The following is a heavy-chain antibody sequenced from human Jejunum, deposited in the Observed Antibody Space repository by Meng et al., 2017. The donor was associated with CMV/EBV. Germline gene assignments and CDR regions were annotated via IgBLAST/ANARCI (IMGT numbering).Heavy chain of an antibody. Sequence: DESINNYYRSWMRQPPRERREWSGYICYTRRTTYSPTLENSVTISIDTSKNQFSLKVTSVTAADTAMYYCAKVPRNFSGKEDYFDSWGQGTLVTVSS. D-gene: IGHD4-23*01. J-gene: IGHJ4*02. CDR3: AKVPRNFSGKEDYFDS. CDR1: DESINNYY. V-gene: IGHV4-59*01. CDR2: ICYTRRT.